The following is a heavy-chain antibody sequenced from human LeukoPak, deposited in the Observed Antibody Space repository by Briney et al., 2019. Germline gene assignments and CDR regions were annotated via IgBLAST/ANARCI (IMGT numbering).Heavy chain of an antibody. CDR2: IYYSGST. Sequence: PSETLSLTCTVSGGSISCSSYYWGWIRQPPGKGLEWIGSIYYSGSTYYNPSLKSRVTISLDTSKTQFSLRLSSVTAADTAVYYCARDTDRRSSPGSWFDPWGQGTLVTVSS. V-gene: IGHV4-39*07. CDR1: GGSISCSSYY. D-gene: IGHD2-15*01. J-gene: IGHJ5*02. CDR3: ARDTDRRSSPGSWFDP.